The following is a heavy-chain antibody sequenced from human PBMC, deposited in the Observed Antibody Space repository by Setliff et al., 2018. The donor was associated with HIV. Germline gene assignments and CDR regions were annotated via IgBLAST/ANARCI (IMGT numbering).Heavy chain of an antibody. J-gene: IGHJ4*02. D-gene: IGHD6-25*01. CDR3: VRYIGAAAGYIDH. V-gene: IGHV5-51*01. Sequence: GESLKISCHLSGYSFVDFWIGWVRQMPGKGLEWVGFIYPGDSDSRYSPSFRGQVTISADKSTTTAYLDWASLKASDTAMYYCVRYIGAAAGYIDHWGQGTLVTVLL. CDR1: GYSFVDFW. CDR2: IYPGDSDS.